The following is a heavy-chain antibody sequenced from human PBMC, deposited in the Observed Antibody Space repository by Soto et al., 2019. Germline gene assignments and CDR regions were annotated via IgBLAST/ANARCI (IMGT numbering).Heavy chain of an antibody. CDR3: AREGLVYCSGGSCYGKSAFDI. J-gene: IGHJ3*02. CDR1: GFTFSSYG. Sequence: QVQLVESGGGVVQPGRSLRLSCAASGFTFSSYGMHWVRQAPGKGLEWVEGIWYDGSNKYYGDSVKGRFNISRDNSKNTLYLRMNSLRVEDTAVYYCAREGLVYCSGGSCYGKSAFDIWGQGTMVTVST. CDR2: IWYDGSNK. V-gene: IGHV3-33*01. D-gene: IGHD2-15*01.